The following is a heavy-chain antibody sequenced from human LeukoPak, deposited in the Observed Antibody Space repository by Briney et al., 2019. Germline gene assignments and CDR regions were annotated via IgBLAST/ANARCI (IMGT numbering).Heavy chain of an antibody. V-gene: IGHV1-2*02. D-gene: IGHD2-2*02. Sequence: ASVKVSCKASGYTFTGYYMHWVRQAPGQGLEWVGWINPNSGGTNYAQKFQGRVTMTRDTSISTAYMELSRLRSDDTAVYYCARGHSDCSSTSCYTREGMDYYYYMDVWGKGTTVTVSS. CDR2: INPNSGGT. CDR3: ARGHSDCSSTSCYTREGMDYYYYMDV. J-gene: IGHJ6*03. CDR1: GYTFTGYY.